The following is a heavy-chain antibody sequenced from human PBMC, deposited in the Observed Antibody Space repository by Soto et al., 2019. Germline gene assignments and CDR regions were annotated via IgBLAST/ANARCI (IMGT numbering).Heavy chain of an antibody. Sequence: EVQLVESGGGLVKPGGSLRLSCAASGFTFSSHSMHWVRQAPGKGLEWVSSISLRSTNMYYADSVKGRFTISRDNAQNSLFLEMNSRRAEDTTVYYCARAGQSDGYFALDVWGQGTTVTVSS. CDR1: GFTFSSHS. D-gene: IGHD6-19*01. CDR2: ISLRSTNM. V-gene: IGHV3-21*01. J-gene: IGHJ6*02. CDR3: ARAGQSDGYFALDV.